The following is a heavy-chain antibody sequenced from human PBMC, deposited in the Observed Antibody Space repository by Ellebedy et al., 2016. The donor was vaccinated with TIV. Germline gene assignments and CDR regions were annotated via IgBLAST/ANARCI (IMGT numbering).Heavy chain of an antibody. D-gene: IGHD1-26*01. CDR2: IYGGGTI. Sequence: PGGSLRLSCAASGFTVSSNFMTWVRQAPGKGLEWVSVIYGGGTIRYADSVKGRFTISRDNSKNTVDLQMNSLRAEDTAVYYCARARIEGGNWFDPWGQGTLVTVSS. CDR3: ARARIEGGNWFDP. J-gene: IGHJ5*02. CDR1: GFTVSSNF. V-gene: IGHV3-53*01.